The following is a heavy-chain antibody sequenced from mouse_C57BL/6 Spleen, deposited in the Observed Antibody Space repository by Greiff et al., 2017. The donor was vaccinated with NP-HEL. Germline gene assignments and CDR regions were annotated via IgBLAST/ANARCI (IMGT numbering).Heavy chain of an antibody. D-gene: IGHD4-1*01. Sequence: QVQLQQSGPELVKPGASVKISCKASGYSFTSYYIHWVKQRPGQGLEWIGWIYPGSGNTKYNEKFKGKATLTADTSSSTAYMQLSSLTSEDSAVYYCARSRTGKDYAMDYWGQGTSVTVSS. CDR2: IYPGSGNT. CDR3: ARSRTGKDYAMDY. V-gene: IGHV1-66*01. CDR1: GYSFTSYY. J-gene: IGHJ4*01.